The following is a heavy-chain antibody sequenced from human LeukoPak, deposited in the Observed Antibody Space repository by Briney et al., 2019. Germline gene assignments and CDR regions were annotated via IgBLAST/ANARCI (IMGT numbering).Heavy chain of an antibody. J-gene: IGHJ4*02. V-gene: IGHV3-30*02. D-gene: IGHD3-10*01. CDR3: AKDILWFGELFVDY. CDR1: GFTFSSYG. Sequence: GGSLRLSCAASGFTFSSYGMHWVRQAPGKGLEWVAFIRYDGSNKYYADSVKGRFTISRDNSKNTLYLQMNSLRAEDTAVYYCAKDILWFGELFVDYWGQGTLVTVSS. CDR2: IRYDGSNK.